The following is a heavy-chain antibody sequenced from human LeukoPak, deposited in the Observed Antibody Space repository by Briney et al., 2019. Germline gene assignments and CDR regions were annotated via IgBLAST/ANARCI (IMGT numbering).Heavy chain of an antibody. CDR3: ARTEMATNPFDY. J-gene: IGHJ4*02. CDR2: IIPIFGTA. Sequence: SVKVSCKASGGTFSSYAISWVRQAPGQGLEWMGGIIPIFGTANYAQKFQGRVTITADESTSTAYMELSSLRSEDTAVYYCARTEMATNPFDYWGQGTLVTVSS. V-gene: IGHV1-69*13. D-gene: IGHD5-24*01. CDR1: GGTFSSYA.